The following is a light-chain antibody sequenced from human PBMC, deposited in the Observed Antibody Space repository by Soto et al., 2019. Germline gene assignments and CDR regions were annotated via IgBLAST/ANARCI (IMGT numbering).Light chain of an antibody. CDR2: GAS. Sequence: EVAMAQTPVTLSVSPGERATLSCRASQSVGATVAWYHQRPGQAPRLLISGASTRATGVPARVSASGSGTAFTLTITSLQSDDFGVYYCQQYADWPTTFGQGTKVDIK. CDR3: QQYADWPTT. V-gene: IGKV3-15*01. CDR1: QSVGAT. J-gene: IGKJ1*01.